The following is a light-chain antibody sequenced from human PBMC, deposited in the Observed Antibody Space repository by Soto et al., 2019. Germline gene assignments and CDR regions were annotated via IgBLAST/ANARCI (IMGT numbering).Light chain of an antibody. Sequence: QSPATLSSSPXXRATLSXXXXXXVSSFLAWYQQRPGQAPRLLIYDASNRATGIPARFSGSGSGTDFTLTISSLEPEDFAVYYCQQRSNWPPVLTFGGGTKVEIK. CDR3: QQRSNWPPVLT. V-gene: IGKV3-11*01. CDR2: DAS. J-gene: IGKJ4*01. CDR1: XXVSSF.